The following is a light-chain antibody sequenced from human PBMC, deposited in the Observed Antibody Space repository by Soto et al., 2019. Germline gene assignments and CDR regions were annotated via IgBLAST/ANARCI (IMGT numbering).Light chain of an antibody. CDR2: GAS. Sequence: ETVMTQSPATLSVSPGGRVPLSCRASQIIRTNLAWYQQKPGQAPRLLIYGASSRATGIPDRFSGSGSGTDFTLTISRLEPEDFAVYYCQQYGSSPRRTFGQGTKVDIK. CDR1: QIIRTN. V-gene: IGKV3-20*01. CDR3: QQYGSSPRRT. J-gene: IGKJ1*01.